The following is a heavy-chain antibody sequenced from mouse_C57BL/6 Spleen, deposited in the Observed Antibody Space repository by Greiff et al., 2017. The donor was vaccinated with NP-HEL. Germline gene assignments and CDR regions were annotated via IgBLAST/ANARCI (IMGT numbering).Heavy chain of an antibody. V-gene: IGHV1-69*01. CDR2: IDPSDSYT. Sequence: QVQLQQPGAELVMPGASVKLSCKASGYTFTSYWMHWVKQRPGQGLEWIGEIDPSDSYTNYNQKFKGKSTLTVDKSSSTAYMQLSSLTSEDSAVYYCARPEDLESYSNPFAYWGQGTLVTVSA. D-gene: IGHD2-5*01. CDR3: ARPEDLESYSNPFAY. CDR1: GYTFTSYW. J-gene: IGHJ3*01.